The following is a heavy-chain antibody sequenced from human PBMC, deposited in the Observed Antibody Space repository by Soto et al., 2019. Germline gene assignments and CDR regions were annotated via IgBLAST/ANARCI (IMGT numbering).Heavy chain of an antibody. D-gene: IGHD4-17*01. Sequence: PGGSMRLSCAASGFTFSSYGMHWVRQAPGKGLEWVAVISYDGSNKYYADSVKGRFTISRDNSKNTLYLQMNSLRAEDTAVYYCAKDGPDYGGNRGHYYYYYGMDVWGQGTTVTVSS. CDR3: AKDGPDYGGNRGHYYYYYGMDV. CDR2: ISYDGSNK. CDR1: GFTFSSYG. J-gene: IGHJ6*02. V-gene: IGHV3-30*18.